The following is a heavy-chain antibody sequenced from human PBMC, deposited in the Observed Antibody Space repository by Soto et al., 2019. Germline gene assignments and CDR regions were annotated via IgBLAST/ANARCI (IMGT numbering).Heavy chain of an antibody. CDR3: ARSSSWTGYYYYYMDV. D-gene: IGHD6-13*01. V-gene: IGHV1-8*01. Sequence: ASVKVSCKASGYTFTSYDINWVRQATGQGLEWMGWMNPNSGNTGYAQKFQGRVTMTRNTSISTAYMELSSLRSEDTAVYYCARSSSWTGYYYYYMDVWGKGTTVTVSS. J-gene: IGHJ6*03. CDR1: GYTFTSYD. CDR2: MNPNSGNT.